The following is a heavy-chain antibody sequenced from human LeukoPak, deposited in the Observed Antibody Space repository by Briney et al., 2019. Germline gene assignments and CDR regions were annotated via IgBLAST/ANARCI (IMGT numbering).Heavy chain of an antibody. CDR3: ARHPMVWFGELYCWFDP. CDR1: GGSFSGYY. J-gene: IGHJ5*02. D-gene: IGHD3-10*01. V-gene: IGHV4-34*01. CDR2: INHSGST. Sequence: SETLSLTCAVYGGSFSGYYWSWIRQPPGKGLEWIGEINHSGSTNYNPSLKSRVTISVDTSKNQFSLKLSSVTAADTAVYYCARHPMVWFGELYCWFDPWGQGTLVTVSS.